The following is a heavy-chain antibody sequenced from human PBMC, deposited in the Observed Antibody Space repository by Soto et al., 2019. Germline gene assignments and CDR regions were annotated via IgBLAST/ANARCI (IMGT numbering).Heavy chain of an antibody. V-gene: IGHV3-23*01. CDR2: ISSSGGST. CDR3: AKSGNGGHGIDGYSSSYFYYYYYGMDV. J-gene: IGHJ6*02. D-gene: IGHD5-12*01. Sequence: EVELLESGGDLVQPGGSLRLSCAASGFTFSSYAMIWVRQAPGKGLEWVSAISSSGGSTYYAESVKGRFTISRDNFKNTLYLQVNSLRAEDTAVYYCAKSGNGGHGIDGYSSSYFYYYYYGMDVWGQGTTVTVSS. CDR1: GFTFSSYA.